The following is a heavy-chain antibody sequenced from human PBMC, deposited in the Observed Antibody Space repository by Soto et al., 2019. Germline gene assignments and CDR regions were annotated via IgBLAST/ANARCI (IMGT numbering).Heavy chain of an antibody. Sequence: GCRSSCYWSRIRQHPGKGLEWIGYIYYSGSTNYNPSLKSRVTISVDTSKNQFSLKLSSVTAADTAVYYCARLDADYDFWSGYYSSAFDIWGQGTMVTVSS. V-gene: IGHV4-59*01. CDR3: ARLDADYDFWSGYYSSAFDI. CDR2: IYYSGST. J-gene: IGHJ3*02. D-gene: IGHD3-3*01. CDR1: GCRSSCY.